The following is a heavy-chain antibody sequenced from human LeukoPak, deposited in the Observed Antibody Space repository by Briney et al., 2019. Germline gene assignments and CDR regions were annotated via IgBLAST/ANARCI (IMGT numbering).Heavy chain of an antibody. CDR1: GFTFSSYA. V-gene: IGHV3-30*04. Sequence: GSLRLSCAASGFTFSSYAMHWVRQAPGKGLEWVAVISYDGSNKYYADSVKGRFTISRDNSKNTLYLQMNSLRAEDTAVYYCARSSSGPRAPFDYWGQGTLVTVSS. J-gene: IGHJ4*02. CDR3: ARSSSGPRAPFDY. D-gene: IGHD6-19*01. CDR2: ISYDGSNK.